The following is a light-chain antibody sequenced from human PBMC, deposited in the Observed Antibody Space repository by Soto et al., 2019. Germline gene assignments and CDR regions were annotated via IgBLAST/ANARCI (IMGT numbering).Light chain of an antibody. CDR3: SSYTTSSTWV. Sequence: QSALTQPASVSGSPGQSITISCTGTSSDVGGYNYVSWYQQHPGKAPKLMIYDVTNRPSGVSSRFSGSKSGNTASLTISGLQAEDEAEYYCSSYTTSSTWVFGGGTQLTVL. J-gene: IGLJ7*01. CDR2: DVT. CDR1: SSDVGGYNY. V-gene: IGLV2-14*01.